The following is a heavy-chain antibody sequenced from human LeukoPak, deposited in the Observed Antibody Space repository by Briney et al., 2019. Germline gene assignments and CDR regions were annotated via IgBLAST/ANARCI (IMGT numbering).Heavy chain of an antibody. CDR3: ARDNYDSSGYYFD. CDR1: GFTFSSYE. J-gene: IGHJ4*02. CDR2: ISSSGSTT. Sequence: PGGSLRLSCAASGFTFSSYEMNWVRQAPVKGLEWVSYISSSGSTTHYADSVKGRFTISRDNAKKSLYLQMNSLRAEDTAVYYCARDNYDSSGYYFDWGQGTLVTVSS. D-gene: IGHD3-22*01. V-gene: IGHV3-48*03.